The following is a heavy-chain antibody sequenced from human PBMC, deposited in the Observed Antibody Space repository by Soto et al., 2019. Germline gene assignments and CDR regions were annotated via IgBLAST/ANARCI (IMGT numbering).Heavy chain of an antibody. CDR1: GGSINSYY. J-gene: IGHJ6*03. D-gene: IGHD3-3*01. CDR2: IYYSGST. V-gene: IGHV4-59*01. Sequence: SGTLSLTCTVFGGSINSYYWSWIRQRPGKGLEWIGYIYYSGSTNYNPSLKSRVTISVDTSKNQFSLKLSSVTAADTAVYYCARETYYDFWSGAGPGYYYYYMDVWGKGTTVT. CDR3: ARETYYDFWSGAGPGYYYYYMDV.